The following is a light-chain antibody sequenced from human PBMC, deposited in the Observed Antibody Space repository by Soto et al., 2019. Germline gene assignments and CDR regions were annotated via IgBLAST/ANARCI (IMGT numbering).Light chain of an antibody. CDR2: DAS. CDR3: QQRSNWRGT. CDR1: QSVSSH. Sequence: EIVLTQSPATLSLSPGERATLSCRASQSVSSHLAWFQQRPGQAPRLLIYDASNRATGIPARFSSSGSGTDFTLTISSLEPEDFAVYYCQQRSNWRGTFGQGTRLEIK. J-gene: IGKJ5*01. V-gene: IGKV3-11*01.